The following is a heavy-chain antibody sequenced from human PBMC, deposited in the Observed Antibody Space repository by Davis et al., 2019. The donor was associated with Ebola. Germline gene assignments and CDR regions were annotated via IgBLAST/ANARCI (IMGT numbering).Heavy chain of an antibody. J-gene: IGHJ6*02. Sequence: AASVKVSCKASGYTFTTYDIHWVRQATGQGLEWMGWMNPNSENTGYAQKFQGRVTMTMSTSISPAYMELSSLRSEDTSVYYCARGGYFDWLTRWHYYGMDVWCQGTTVTVSS. CDR1: GYTFTTYD. CDR2: MNPNSENT. V-gene: IGHV1-8*01. CDR3: ARGGYFDWLTRWHYYGMDV. D-gene: IGHD3-9*01.